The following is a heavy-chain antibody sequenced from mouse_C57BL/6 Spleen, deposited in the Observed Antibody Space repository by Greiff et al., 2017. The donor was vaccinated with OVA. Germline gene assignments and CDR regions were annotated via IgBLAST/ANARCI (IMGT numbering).Heavy chain of an antibody. CDR3: ARWGHYYGSSSLYYYAMDY. D-gene: IGHD1-1*01. CDR1: GYTFTSYW. CDR2: IDPNSGGT. V-gene: IGHV1-72*01. J-gene: IGHJ4*01. Sequence: QVHVKQPGAELVKPGASVKLSCKASGYTFTSYWMHWVKQRPGRGLEWIGRIDPNSGGTKYNEKFKSKATLTVDKPSSTADMQLSSLTSEDSAVYYCARWGHYYGSSSLYYYAMDYWGQGTSVTVSS.